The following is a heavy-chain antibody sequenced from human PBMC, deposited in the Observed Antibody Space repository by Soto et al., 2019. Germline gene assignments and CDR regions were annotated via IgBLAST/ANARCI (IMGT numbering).Heavy chain of an antibody. Sequence: QVQLQQWGAGLLKPSETLSLTCAVYGGSFSGYYWSWIRQPPGKGLEWIGEINHSGSTNYNPSLKSRVTRSVDTSKNQFSLKLSSVTAADTAVYYCARGRKGATICDYWGQGTLVTVSS. CDR2: INHSGST. J-gene: IGHJ4*02. CDR3: ARGRKGATICDY. CDR1: GGSFSGYY. V-gene: IGHV4-34*01. D-gene: IGHD5-12*01.